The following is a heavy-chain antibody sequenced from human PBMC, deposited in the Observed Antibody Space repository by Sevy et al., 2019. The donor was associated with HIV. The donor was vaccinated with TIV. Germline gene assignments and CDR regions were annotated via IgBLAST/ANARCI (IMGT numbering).Heavy chain of an antibody. V-gene: IGHV3-21*06. J-gene: IGHJ4*02. Sequence: GGSLRLSCAASQFTFRDYTMNWVRQTPGKGLEWISYISSGSSYIRYADSVKGRFTISRDNAENSLYLQMNRLRAEDTGVYFCARDRDYYGSGTYDYWCQGTLVTVSS. CDR3: ARDRDYYGSGTYDY. CDR1: QFTFRDYT. D-gene: IGHD3-10*01. CDR2: ISSGSSYI.